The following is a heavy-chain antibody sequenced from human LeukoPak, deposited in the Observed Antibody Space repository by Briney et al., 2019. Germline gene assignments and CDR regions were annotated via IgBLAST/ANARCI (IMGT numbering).Heavy chain of an antibody. CDR1: GFTFSTYG. V-gene: IGHV3-30*02. J-gene: IGHJ3*02. Sequence: GGSLRLSCAASGFTFSTYGMHWVRQAPGKGLEWVAFIRYDGSTKYYIDSVKGRFTVSRDNSKNTLYLQMNSLRAEDTAVYYCVKALYCSSSSCAFDIWGQGTMVTVSS. D-gene: IGHD2-2*01. CDR3: VKALYCSSSSCAFDI. CDR2: IRYDGSTK.